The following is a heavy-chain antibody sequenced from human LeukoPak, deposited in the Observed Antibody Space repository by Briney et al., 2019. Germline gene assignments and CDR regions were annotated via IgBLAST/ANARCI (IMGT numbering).Heavy chain of an antibody. V-gene: IGHV1-2*02. D-gene: IGHD3-16*01. Sequence: ASVKVSYKASGYTFTDYYIHWVRQAPGPGLEWLGWMNPDSGGVHYSEKFQDRVTMTRDTSIGTAYMELSRLRSDDTAVYYCAAYGTQDAFDIWGQGTMVTVSS. CDR1: GYTFTDYY. CDR2: MNPDSGGV. J-gene: IGHJ3*02. CDR3: AAYGTQDAFDI.